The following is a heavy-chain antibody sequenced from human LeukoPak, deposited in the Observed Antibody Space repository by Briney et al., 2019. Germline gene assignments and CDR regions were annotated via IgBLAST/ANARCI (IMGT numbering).Heavy chain of an antibody. V-gene: IGHV3-21*01. Sequence: GGSLRLSCAASGFTFSSYSMNWVRQAPGKGLEWVSSISSSSSYIYYADSVKGRFTISRDNAQNSLYLQMNSLRAEDTAVYYCVRGGPIYCSGDSCYPGDYWGQGTLVTVSS. CDR1: GFTFSSYS. CDR2: ISSSSSYI. D-gene: IGHD2-15*01. J-gene: IGHJ4*02. CDR3: VRGGPIYCSGDSCYPGDY.